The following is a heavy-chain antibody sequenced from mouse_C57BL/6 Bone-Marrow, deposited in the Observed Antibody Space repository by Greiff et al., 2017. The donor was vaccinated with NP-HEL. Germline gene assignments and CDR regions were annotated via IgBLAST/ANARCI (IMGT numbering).Heavy chain of an antibody. CDR3: ARHTLDY. J-gene: IGHJ2*01. CDR1: GFTFSDYY. CDR2: ISNGGGST. Sequence: EVKLMESGGGLVQPGGSLKLSCAASGFTFSDYYMYWVRQTPEKRLEWVAYISNGGGSTYYPATVKGRFTISRDNAKNTLYLQMSRLKSEDTAMYYCARHTLDYWGQGTTLTVSS. V-gene: IGHV5-12*01.